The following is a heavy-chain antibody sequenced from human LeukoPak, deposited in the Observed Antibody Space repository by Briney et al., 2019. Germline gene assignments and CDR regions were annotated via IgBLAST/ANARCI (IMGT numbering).Heavy chain of an antibody. Sequence: GASVKVSCKASGYTFTGYYMHWVRQAPGQGLEWMGWINPNSGGTNYAQRFQGRVTMTRDTSISTAYMELSRLISDDTAVYYCARANSYGYSPMGYWGQGTLVTVSS. CDR2: INPNSGGT. D-gene: IGHD5-18*01. CDR3: ARANSYGYSPMGY. V-gene: IGHV1-2*02. J-gene: IGHJ4*02. CDR1: GYTFTGYY.